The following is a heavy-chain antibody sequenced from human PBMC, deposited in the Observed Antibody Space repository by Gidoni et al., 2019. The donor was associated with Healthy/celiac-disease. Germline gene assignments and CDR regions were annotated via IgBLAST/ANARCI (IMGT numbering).Heavy chain of an antibody. CDR1: GGSISSSSYY. Sequence: QLQLQESGPGLVKPSETLSLTCTVSGGSISSSSYYWGWIRQPPGKGLEWIGSIYYSGSTYYNPSLKSRVTISVDTSKNQFSLKLSSVTAADTAVYYCARPDYYDSSGYQYWGQGTLVTVSS. CDR3: ARPDYYDSSGYQY. CDR2: IYYSGST. J-gene: IGHJ4*02. V-gene: IGHV4-39*01. D-gene: IGHD3-22*01.